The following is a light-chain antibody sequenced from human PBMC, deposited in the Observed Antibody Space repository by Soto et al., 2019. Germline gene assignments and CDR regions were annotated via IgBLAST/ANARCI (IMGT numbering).Light chain of an antibody. CDR3: QSHDSNNNGV. CDR1: SGDINSNY. J-gene: IGLJ3*02. Sequence: FMLTQPPSVSESPGKTVTISCTRSSGDINSNYVKWYQQRPGSAPTIVIYEDNQRPSGVPDRFSGSIDSSSKSASLIISGLQIEDEADYYCQSHDSNNNGVFGGGTQLTVL. CDR2: EDN. V-gene: IGLV6-57*04.